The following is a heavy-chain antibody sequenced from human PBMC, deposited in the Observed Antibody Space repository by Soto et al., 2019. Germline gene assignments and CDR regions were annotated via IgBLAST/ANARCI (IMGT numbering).Heavy chain of an antibody. J-gene: IGHJ5*02. CDR2: INAGNGNT. D-gene: IGHD1-7*01. CDR1: GYTFTTYA. V-gene: IGHV1-3*01. CDR3: ARGENWNYNNWFDP. Sequence: GASVKVSCKASGYTFTTYAIHWVRQAPRQRLEWMGWINAGNGNTKYSQKFQGRVTITRDTSASTAYMELSSLRSEDTAVYYCARGENWNYNNWFDPWGQGTLVTVSS.